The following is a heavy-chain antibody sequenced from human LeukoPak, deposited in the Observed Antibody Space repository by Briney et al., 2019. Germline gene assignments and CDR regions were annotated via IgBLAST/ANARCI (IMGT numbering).Heavy chain of an antibody. CDR3: ARDFALYYGSGSYHGMDV. D-gene: IGHD3-10*01. CDR2: MKHDGIEK. Sequence: PGGSLRLSCVASGFSFGSYWMAWVRQAPGKGLEWVANMKHDGIEKYHVDSVKGRFTISRDNAKNSLYLQMNSLRAEDTAVYYCARDFALYYGSGSYHGMDVWGQGTTVIVSS. CDR1: GFSFGSYW. J-gene: IGHJ6*02. V-gene: IGHV3-7*01.